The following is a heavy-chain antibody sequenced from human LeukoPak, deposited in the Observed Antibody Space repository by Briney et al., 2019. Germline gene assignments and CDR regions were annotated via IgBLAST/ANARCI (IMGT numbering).Heavy chain of an antibody. Sequence: ASVKVSCKASGGTFSSYAISWVRQAPGQGLEWMGRIIPIFGTANYAQKFQGRVTITTDESTSTAYMELSSLRSEDTAVYYCARDGDAGTDDYWGQGTLVTVSS. CDR1: GGTFSSYA. V-gene: IGHV1-69*05. CDR3: ARDGDAGTDDY. J-gene: IGHJ4*02. D-gene: IGHD7-27*01. CDR2: IIPIFGTA.